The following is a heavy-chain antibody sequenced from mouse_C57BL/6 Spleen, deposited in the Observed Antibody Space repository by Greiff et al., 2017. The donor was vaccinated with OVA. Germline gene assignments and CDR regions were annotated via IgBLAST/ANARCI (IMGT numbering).Heavy chain of an antibody. CDR3: ARSEGFYAMDY. J-gene: IGHJ4*01. CDR2: INPNNGGT. Sequence: VQLQQSGPELVKPGASVKISCKASGYTFTDYYMNWVKQSHGKSLEWIGDINPNNGGTSYNQKFKGKATLTVDKSSSTAYMELRSLTSEDSAVYYCARSEGFYAMDYWGQGTSVTVSS. V-gene: IGHV1-26*01. CDR1: GYTFTDYY.